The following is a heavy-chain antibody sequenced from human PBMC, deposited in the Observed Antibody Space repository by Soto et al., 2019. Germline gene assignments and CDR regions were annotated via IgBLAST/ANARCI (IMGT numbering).Heavy chain of an antibody. V-gene: IGHV4-59*01. CDR3: AREYCSGVSCSPRGAFDI. CDR1: GGSISSYY. Sequence: QVQLQESGPGLVKPSETLSLTCTVSGGSISSYYWSWIRQPPGKGLEWIGYIYYRGSTNYNPSLKSRVTISVDTSKNQFSLKLSSVTAADTAVYYCAREYCSGVSCSPRGAFDIWGQGTMVTVSS. CDR2: IYYRGST. J-gene: IGHJ3*02. D-gene: IGHD2-15*01.